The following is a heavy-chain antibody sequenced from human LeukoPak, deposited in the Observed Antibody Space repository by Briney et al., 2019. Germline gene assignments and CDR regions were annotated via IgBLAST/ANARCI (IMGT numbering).Heavy chain of an antibody. J-gene: IGHJ4*02. CDR2: MNPNSGNT. CDR1: GYIFTNYD. Sequence: ASVKVSCKASGYIFTNYDINWVRQATGQGLEWMGWMNPNSGNTDSAQKFQGRVTMTRSTSISTAYMELSSLRSEDTAVYYCARGSWHSGSYYLDYWGQGTLVTVSS. D-gene: IGHD1-26*01. CDR3: ARGSWHSGSYYLDY. V-gene: IGHV1-8*01.